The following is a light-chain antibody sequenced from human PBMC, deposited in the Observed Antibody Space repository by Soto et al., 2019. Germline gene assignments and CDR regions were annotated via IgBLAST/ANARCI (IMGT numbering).Light chain of an antibody. V-gene: IGKV3-20*01. CDR3: QHYGSSRT. Sequence: EIVMSQSPATLSVSPGERATLSCRASQSVGSSLAWYRQKPGQAPRLLIYGTSTRATGIPDRFSGSGSGTDFTLTISGLEPEDFAVYYCQHYGSSRTFGQGTKVDIK. J-gene: IGKJ1*01. CDR1: QSVGSS. CDR2: GTS.